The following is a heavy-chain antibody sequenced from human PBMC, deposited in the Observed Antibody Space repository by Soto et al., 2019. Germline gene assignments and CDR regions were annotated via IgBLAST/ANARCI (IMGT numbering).Heavy chain of an antibody. CDR3: ARNGGEYSSSGPARGLDY. Sequence: QVQLVQSGAEVKKPGSSVKVSCKASGGTFSSYAISWVRQAPGQGLEWMGGIIPIFGTANYAQKFQGRVTITADKSTSTAYMELSSLRSEDTAVYYCARNGGEYSSSGPARGLDYWGQGTLVTVSS. J-gene: IGHJ4*02. V-gene: IGHV1-69*06. CDR2: IIPIFGTA. D-gene: IGHD6-6*01. CDR1: GGTFSSYA.